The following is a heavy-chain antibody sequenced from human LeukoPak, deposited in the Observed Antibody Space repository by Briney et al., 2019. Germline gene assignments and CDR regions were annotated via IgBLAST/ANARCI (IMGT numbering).Heavy chain of an antibody. Sequence: GGSLRLSCAASGFTASSNYMSWVRQAPGKGRGWVSVIYSGGSKYYADSVKGRFPISRDNSKHTLYLQQNSLRDEDTAVYYCARTIVSLGYFDYGGEGTLVTLSS. CDR1: GFTASSNY. J-gene: IGHJ4*02. CDR2: IYSGGSK. V-gene: IGHV3-66*02. D-gene: IGHD3-22*01. CDR3: ARTIVSLGYFDY.